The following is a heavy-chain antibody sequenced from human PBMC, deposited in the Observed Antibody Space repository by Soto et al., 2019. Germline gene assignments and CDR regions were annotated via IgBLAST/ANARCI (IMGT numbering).Heavy chain of an antibody. CDR3: ATALNYGSGSYSGSAYYLDL. Sequence: ASVKVSCKASGHRFTELSMHWVRQAPGKGLEWMGGFDPEDALTIYAQKFQGRVKMTEDASTDTAYLDLSGLISDDTAVNYCATALNYGSGSYSGSAYYLDLWGQGTLVTVSS. J-gene: IGHJ4*02. CDR1: GHRFTELS. D-gene: IGHD3-10*01. CDR2: FDPEDALT. V-gene: IGHV1-24*01.